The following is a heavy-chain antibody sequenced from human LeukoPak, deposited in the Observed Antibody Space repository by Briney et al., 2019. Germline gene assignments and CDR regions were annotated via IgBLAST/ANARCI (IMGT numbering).Heavy chain of an antibody. CDR3: TRPRSYDYVWGSYRSYYFDY. D-gene: IGHD3-16*02. V-gene: IGHV3-73*01. Sequence: PGGSLRLSCAASGFTFSGSAMHWVRQASGKGLEWVGRIRSKANSYATAYAASVKGRFTISRDDSKNTAYLQMNSLKTEDTAVYYCTRPRSYDYVWGSYRSYYFDYWGQGTLVTVSS. CDR1: GFTFSGSA. J-gene: IGHJ4*02. CDR2: IRSKANSYAT.